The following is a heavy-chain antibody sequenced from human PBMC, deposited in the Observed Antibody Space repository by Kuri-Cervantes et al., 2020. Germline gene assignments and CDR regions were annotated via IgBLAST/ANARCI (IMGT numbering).Heavy chain of an antibody. J-gene: IGHJ2*01. CDR1: GGSISSYY. CDR3: ARGKQGPRCFDL. V-gene: IGHV4-59*12. Sequence: GSLRLSCTVSGGSISSYYWSWIRQPPGKGLEWIGYIYYSGSTNYNPSLKSRVTISVDTSKNQFSPKLSSVTAADTAVYYCARGKQGPRCFDLWGRGTLVTVSS. CDR2: IYYSGST.